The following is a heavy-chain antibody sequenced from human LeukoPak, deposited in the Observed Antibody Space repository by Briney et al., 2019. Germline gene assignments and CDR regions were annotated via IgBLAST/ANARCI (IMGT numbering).Heavy chain of an antibody. Sequence: SETLSLTCTVSGGSISSSSYYWGWIRQPPGKGLEWIGSIYYSGSTYYNPSLKSRVTISVDTSKNQFSLKLSSVTAADTAVYYCARDRLLGPTHSEFDPWGQGTLVTVSS. CDR3: ARDRLLGPTHSEFDP. CDR1: GGSISSSSYY. CDR2: IYYSGST. D-gene: IGHD1-26*01. V-gene: IGHV4-39*07. J-gene: IGHJ5*02.